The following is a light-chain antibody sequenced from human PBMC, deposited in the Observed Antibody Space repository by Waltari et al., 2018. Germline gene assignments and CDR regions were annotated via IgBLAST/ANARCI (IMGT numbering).Light chain of an antibody. V-gene: IGKV3D-15*01. CDR2: GAF. CDR1: QGIGNN. Sequence: DIVMTQSPGTLSVSPGERATLSCRASQGIGNNLAWYQTKRGQAHRPLIFGAFTRATDIPARFSGSGSGTEFTLTISSVQSEDFAVYYCQQYNFWPRTFGLGTKVEI. J-gene: IGKJ1*01. CDR3: QQYNFWPRT.